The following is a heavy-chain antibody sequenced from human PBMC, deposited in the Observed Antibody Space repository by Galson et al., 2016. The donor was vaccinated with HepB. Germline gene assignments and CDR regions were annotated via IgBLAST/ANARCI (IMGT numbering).Heavy chain of an antibody. CDR1: AFTFRNYS. D-gene: IGHD3-3*01. V-gene: IGHV3-48*01. CDR3: AGGQAGGRFLEWPIYYGMDV. CDR2: ISISTSTI. Sequence: SLRLSCAGSAFTFRNYSMTWIRQAPGKGLEWISYISISTSTIYYADSVKGRFTISSDNAKNSLYLQMNSLRGEDTAVYYCAGGQAGGRFLEWPIYYGMDVWGQGTTVTVSS. J-gene: IGHJ6*02.